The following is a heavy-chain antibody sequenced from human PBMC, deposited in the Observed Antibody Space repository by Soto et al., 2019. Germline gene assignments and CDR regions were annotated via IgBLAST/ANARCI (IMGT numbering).Heavy chain of an antibody. J-gene: IGHJ3*02. V-gene: IGHV1-18*04. CDR2: ISPYNGKT. Sequence: QVQLVQSGAEVKTPGDSVNVSCHASGYTFTNYGINWVRQAPGQGHEWMAWISPYNGKTHHEPNVQGRLTMTTDPPTTTAYMELRSLRSDDTAVYYCARGGWNYGPGPFDIWGQGTLLTVSS. CDR3: ARGGWNYGPGPFDI. CDR1: GYTFTNYG. D-gene: IGHD1-7*01.